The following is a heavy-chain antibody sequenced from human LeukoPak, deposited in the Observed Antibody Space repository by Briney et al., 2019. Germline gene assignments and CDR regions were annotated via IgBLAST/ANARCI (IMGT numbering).Heavy chain of an antibody. CDR3: AREEYYDSSGYPPPKI. D-gene: IGHD3-22*01. Sequence: PGGSLRLSCAASGFTFSSYAMSWVRQAPGKGLEWVSSVSSSSSYIYYADSVKGRFTISRDNAKNSLYLQMSSLRAEDTAVYYCAREEYYDSSGYPPPKIWGQGTMVTVSS. J-gene: IGHJ3*02. V-gene: IGHV3-21*01. CDR2: VSSSSSYI. CDR1: GFTFSSYA.